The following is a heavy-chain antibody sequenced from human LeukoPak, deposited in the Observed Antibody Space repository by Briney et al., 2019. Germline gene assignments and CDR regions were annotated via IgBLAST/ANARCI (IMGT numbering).Heavy chain of an antibody. J-gene: IGHJ4*02. CDR3: VRRATTLGRFDY. CDR2: IYYSGST. V-gene: IGHV4-39*01. D-gene: IGHD1-26*01. CDR1: GGSISSSTYY. Sequence: KPSETLSLTCTVSGGSISSSTYYWGWIRRPPGKGLEWIGSIYYSGSTYYNPSLKSRTTVSVDTSKNQFSLKLSSVTAADTAVYYCVRRATTLGRFDYWGQGTLVTVSS.